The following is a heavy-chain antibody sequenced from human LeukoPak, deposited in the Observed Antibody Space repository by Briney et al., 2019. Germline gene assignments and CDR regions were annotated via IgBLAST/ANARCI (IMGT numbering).Heavy chain of an antibody. CDR3: ATMYCSGGSCYYY. J-gene: IGHJ4*02. D-gene: IGHD2-15*01. CDR1: GYTFTSYD. V-gene: IGHV1-8*03. Sequence: GASVKVSCKASGYTFTSYDINWVRQATGQGLEWMGWMNPNSGNTGYAQKFQGRVTITRNTSISTAYMELSSLRSEDTAVYYCATMYCSGGSCYYYWGQGTLVTVSS. CDR2: MNPNSGNT.